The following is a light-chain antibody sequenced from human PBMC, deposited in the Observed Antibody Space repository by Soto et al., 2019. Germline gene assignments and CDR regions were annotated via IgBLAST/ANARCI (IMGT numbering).Light chain of an antibody. CDR1: KLGDKY. J-gene: IGLJ2*01. Sequence: SYELTQPPSVSVSPGQTASMTCSGDKLGDKYVCWYQQKPGQSPVLVIYQDKKRPSGIPERFSGSNSGNTATLIISETQAMDEADYYCQAWDSSSVVFGGGTKLTVL. CDR3: QAWDSSSVV. CDR2: QDK. V-gene: IGLV3-1*01.